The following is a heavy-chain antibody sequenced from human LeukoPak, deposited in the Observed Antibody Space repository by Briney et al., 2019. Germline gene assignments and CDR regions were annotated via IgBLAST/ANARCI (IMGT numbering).Heavy chain of an antibody. D-gene: IGHD2-2*02. J-gene: IGHJ3*02. CDR2: INPNSGGT. V-gene: IGHV1-2*02. CDR3: ARWCSSTSCYTSAFDI. CDR1: GYTFTGYY. Sequence: ASVKVSCKASGYTFTGYYMHWVRQAPGQGLEWTGWINPNSGGTNYAQKFQGRVTMTRDTSISTAYMEPSRLRSDDTAVYYCARWCSSTSCYTSAFDIWGQGTMVTVSS.